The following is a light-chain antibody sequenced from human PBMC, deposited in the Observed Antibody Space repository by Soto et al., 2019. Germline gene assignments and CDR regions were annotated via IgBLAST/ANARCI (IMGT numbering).Light chain of an antibody. V-gene: IGKV1-27*01. CDR3: QKYNSAPWT. Sequence: DIQMTQSPSSLSPSVGDRVTITCRASQGISKYLAWYQQKPGKVPKLLIYAASTLQSGVPSRFSGSGSGTDFTLTISSLQPEDVATYYCQKYNSAPWTFGQGTKVEIK. J-gene: IGKJ1*01. CDR1: QGISKY. CDR2: AAS.